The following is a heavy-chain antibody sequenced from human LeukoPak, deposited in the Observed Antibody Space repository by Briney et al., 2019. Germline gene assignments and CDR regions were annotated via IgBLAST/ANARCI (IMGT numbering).Heavy chain of an antibody. V-gene: IGHV5-51*01. J-gene: IGHJ6*03. CDR2: IYPGDSDT. Sequence: GESLKISCKGSGYSFTSYWIGWVRQMRGKRLEWMGIIYPGDSDTRYSPSFRGQVTISADKCISTAYQQWSSLKASDTAMYYYARHLIAVAAHEPPYYYYYYMDVWGKGTTVTVSS. D-gene: IGHD6-19*01. CDR1: GYSFTSYW. CDR3: ARHLIAVAAHEPPYYYYYYMDV.